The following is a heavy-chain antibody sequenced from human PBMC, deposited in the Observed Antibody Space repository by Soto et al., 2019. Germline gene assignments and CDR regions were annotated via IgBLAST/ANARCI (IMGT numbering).Heavy chain of an antibody. V-gene: IGHV1-2*04. J-gene: IGHJ4*02. D-gene: IGHD5-18*01. CDR1: GYTFTGYY. Sequence: ASVKVSCKASGYTFTGYYMHWVRQAPGQGLEWMGWINPNSGGTNYAQKFQGWVTMTRDTSISTAYMELSRLRSDDTAVYYCAREVGAGYSYAYEYFDYGGQGTLVTVSS. CDR3: AREVGAGYSYAYEYFDY. CDR2: INPNSGGT.